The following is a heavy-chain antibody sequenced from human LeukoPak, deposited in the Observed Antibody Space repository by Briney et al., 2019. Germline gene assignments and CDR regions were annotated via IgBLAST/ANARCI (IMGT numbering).Heavy chain of an antibody. CDR1: GFTFSSYA. J-gene: IGHJ4*02. CDR2: ISYDGSNK. D-gene: IGHD3-10*01. Sequence: GRSLRLSCAASGFTFSSYAMHWVRQAPGKGLEGVAVISYDGSNKYYADSVKGRFTISRDNSKNTLYLQMNSLRAEDTAVYYCARDLTRKPLWFGELFPLGYWGQGTLVTVSS. CDR3: ARDLTRKPLWFGELFPLGY. V-gene: IGHV3-30*04.